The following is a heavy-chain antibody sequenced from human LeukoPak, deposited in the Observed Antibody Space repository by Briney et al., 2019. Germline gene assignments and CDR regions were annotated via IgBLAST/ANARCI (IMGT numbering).Heavy chain of an antibody. CDR1: SGSISSSNYY. Sequence: SETLSLTCSVSSGSISSSNYYWGWIRQPPGKGLEWIASIYSSGSTYYNPSLKSRVTISVDTSKNQFSLKLSSVTAADTAVYYCARLTGGTDAFDIWGQGTMVTVSS. CDR2: IYSSGST. CDR3: ARLTGGTDAFDI. J-gene: IGHJ3*02. V-gene: IGHV4-39*01. D-gene: IGHD2-8*02.